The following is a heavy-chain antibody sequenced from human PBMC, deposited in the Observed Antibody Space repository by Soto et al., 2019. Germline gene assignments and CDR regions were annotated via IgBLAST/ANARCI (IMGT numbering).Heavy chain of an antibody. D-gene: IGHD3-10*01. CDR1: GFTFDDYA. J-gene: IGHJ4*01. CDR2: ISWNSGSV. Sequence: EVQLVESGGGLVQPGRSLRLSCAASGFTFDDYAMHWVRQARGKGLEWVSGISWNSGSVGYADSVKGRFTISRENAKNSLYLQMNSLRAEDTALYYCAKSLKSERSGSFFDYWCHGTLVTVSS. V-gene: IGHV3-9*01. CDR3: AKSLKSERSGSFFDY.